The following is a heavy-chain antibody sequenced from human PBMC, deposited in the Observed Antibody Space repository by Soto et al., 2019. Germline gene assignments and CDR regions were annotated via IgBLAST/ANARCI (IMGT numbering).Heavy chain of an antibody. V-gene: IGHV3-30*03. CDR3: SRGIKGGLDA. D-gene: IGHD2-21*01. CDR2: ISYDGSNR. J-gene: IGHJ5*02. CDR1: GFVFNDYD. Sequence: QVQLAESGGGVVQPGRSLRLSCTTSGFVFNDYDIHWVRQAPGKGLAWLASISYDGSNRYYADSVKGRFTISRDNSKNTLSLQIHSLGAEDTAVYYCSRGIKGGLDAWGPGTLVTVSS.